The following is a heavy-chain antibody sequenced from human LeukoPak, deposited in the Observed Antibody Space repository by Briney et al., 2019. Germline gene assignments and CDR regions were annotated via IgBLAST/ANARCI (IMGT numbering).Heavy chain of an antibody. CDR3: TRESGSYHGNDY. Sequence: ASVTVSCTASGYTVTGYYMHWVRQAPGQGLEWMGRINPNNGATNYAQKLQGRVTITGDTSISTAYMELSSLRSDDTAVYYCTRESGSYHGNDYWGQGTLVTVSS. J-gene: IGHJ4*02. CDR2: INPNNGAT. V-gene: IGHV1-2*06. CDR1: GYTVTGYY. D-gene: IGHD1-26*01.